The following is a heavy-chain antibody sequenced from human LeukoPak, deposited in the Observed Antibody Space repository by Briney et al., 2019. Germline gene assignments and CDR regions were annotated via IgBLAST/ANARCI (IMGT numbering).Heavy chain of an antibody. CDR3: ARGRIQDY. CDR1: GGSFSGYY. V-gene: IGHV4-34*01. D-gene: IGHD5-18*01. CDR2: INHSGST. Sequence: SSETLSLTCAVYGGSFSGYYWSWIRQPLGKGLEWIGEINHSGSTNYNPSLKSRVTISVDTSKNQFSLKLSSVTAADTAVYYCARGRIQDYWGQGTLVTVSS. J-gene: IGHJ4*02.